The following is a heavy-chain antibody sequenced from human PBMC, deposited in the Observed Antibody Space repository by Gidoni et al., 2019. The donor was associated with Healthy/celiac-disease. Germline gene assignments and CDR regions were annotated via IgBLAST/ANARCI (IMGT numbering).Heavy chain of an antibody. V-gene: IGHV4-39*01. CDR3: ARLEEFDWLYFDY. Sequence: QLQLQESGPGLVKPSETLSLTCTVSGGSISSSSYYWGWIRQPPGKGLEWIGSIYYSGSTYCNPSLKSRVTISVDTSKNQFSLKLSSVTAADTAVYYCARLEEFDWLYFDYWGQGTLVTVSS. D-gene: IGHD3-9*01. CDR1: GGSISSSSYY. CDR2: IYYSGST. J-gene: IGHJ4*02.